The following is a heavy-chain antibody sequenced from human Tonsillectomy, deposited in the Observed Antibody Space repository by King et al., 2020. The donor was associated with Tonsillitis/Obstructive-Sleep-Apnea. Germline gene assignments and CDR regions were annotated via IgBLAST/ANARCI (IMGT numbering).Heavy chain of an antibody. CDR1: GYSFTSNW. Sequence: QLVQSGAEVKKPGESLKISCKGSGYSFTSNWIGWVRQMPGKGLEWMGLIYPGDSDIRYSPSFQGQITISAAKSISTAYPQWNSLKASDTAMYYCARETYNSGWYGDFDYWGQGTLVTVSS. CDR3: ARETYNSGWYGDFDY. CDR2: IYPGDSDI. J-gene: IGHJ4*02. V-gene: IGHV5-51*01. D-gene: IGHD6-19*01.